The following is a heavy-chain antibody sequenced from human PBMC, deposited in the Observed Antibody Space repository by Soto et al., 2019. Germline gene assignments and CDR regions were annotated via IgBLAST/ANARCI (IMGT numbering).Heavy chain of an antibody. D-gene: IGHD4-4*01. J-gene: IGHJ4*02. V-gene: IGHV4-30-4*01. Sequence: SETLSLTCSVSGDSISSADYFWTWIRQSPGKGLEWMGYIFHSGTTYYNPSLKGRLLISIENSKNQFSLRLTSVTAADSAVYLCAREPYLPKASNDFWGPGTLVTVSS. CDR2: IFHSGTT. CDR1: GDSISSADYF. CDR3: AREPYLPKASNDF.